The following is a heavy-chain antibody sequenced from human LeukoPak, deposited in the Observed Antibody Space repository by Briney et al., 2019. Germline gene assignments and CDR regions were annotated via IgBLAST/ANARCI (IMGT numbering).Heavy chain of an antibody. J-gene: IGHJ4*02. V-gene: IGHV3-7*01. CDR1: GFTFSNYW. D-gene: IGHD6-6*01. CDR3: ARVYPLWDSSSSGPAF. Sequence: GGSLRLSCAASGFTFSNYWMSWVRQAPGKGLEWVANIKQDGYEKYYVDSVKGRFTISRDNTKDSLYLQMNSLRAEDTALYYCARVYPLWDSSSSGPAFWGQGTLVTVSS. CDR2: IKQDGYEK.